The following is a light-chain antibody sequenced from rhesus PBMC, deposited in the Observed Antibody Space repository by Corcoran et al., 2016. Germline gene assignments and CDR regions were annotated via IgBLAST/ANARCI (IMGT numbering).Light chain of an antibody. V-gene: IGKV1-74*01. CDR3: QHHYGAPFT. Sequence: DIQMTQSPSSLSAPVGDRATITCWASENVNNFLNWYQQKPGKAPKLLIYKASPLQSGVPSRFSGSGSGTDYTFTSSRLESEDVATYYCQHHYGAPFTCGPWTKLDIK. CDR1: ENVNNF. J-gene: IGKJ3*01. CDR2: KAS.